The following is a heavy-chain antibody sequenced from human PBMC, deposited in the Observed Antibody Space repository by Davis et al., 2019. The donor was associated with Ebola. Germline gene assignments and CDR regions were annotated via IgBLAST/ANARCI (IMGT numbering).Heavy chain of an antibody. J-gene: IGHJ4*02. CDR2: ISGSGGSI. D-gene: IGHD3-3*01. Sequence: PGGSLRLSCAASGFTFSSYAMSWVRQAPGKGLEWVSAISGSGGSIYYADSVKGRFTISRDNSKNTLYLQMNSLRAEDTAVYYCATYDFWSGYSRLSRAHYWGQGTLVTVSS. V-gene: IGHV3-23*01. CDR1: GFTFSSYA. CDR3: ATYDFWSGYSRLSRAHY.